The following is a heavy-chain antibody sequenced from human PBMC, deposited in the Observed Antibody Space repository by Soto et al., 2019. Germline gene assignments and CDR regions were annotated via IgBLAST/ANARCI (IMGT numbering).Heavy chain of an antibody. Sequence: ASVKVSCKASGYTFTSYGISWVRQAPGQGLEWMGWISAYNGNTNYAQKLQGRVTMTTDTSTSTAYMELRSLRSDDTAVYYCARDTLDLGELSPIDYWGQGTLVTVSS. V-gene: IGHV1-18*01. CDR3: ARDTLDLGELSPIDY. J-gene: IGHJ4*02. D-gene: IGHD3-16*02. CDR2: ISAYNGNT. CDR1: GYTFTSYG.